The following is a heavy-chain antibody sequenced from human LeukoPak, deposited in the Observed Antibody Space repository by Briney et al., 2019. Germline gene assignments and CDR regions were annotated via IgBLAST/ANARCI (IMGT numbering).Heavy chain of an antibody. CDR1: GGSISSYY. CDR3: ARGDDYKSTLFDY. V-gene: IGHV4-59*01. Sequence: SETLSLTCTVSGGSISSYYWNWIRQPPGKGPEWIGYISYSGTTNYNPSLKSRVTISVDTSKKQFSLKLTSTTAAVTAVYYCARGDDYKSTLFDYWGQGTLVTVSS. D-gene: IGHD5-12*01. CDR2: ISYSGTT. J-gene: IGHJ4*02.